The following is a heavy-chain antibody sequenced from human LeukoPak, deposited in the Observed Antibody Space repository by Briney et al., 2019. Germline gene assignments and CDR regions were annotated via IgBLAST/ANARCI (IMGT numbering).Heavy chain of an antibody. D-gene: IGHD2-21*01. V-gene: IGHV1-46*01. CDR2: INPSGGST. J-gene: IGHJ4*02. CDR1: GYTLTSYY. CDR3: TRSVRNGHIDY. Sequence: GASVKVSCKASGYTLTSYYMHWVRQAPGQGLEWMGIINPSGGSTSYAQKFQGRVTMTRDMSTSTVYMELSSLRFEDTAVYYCTRSVRNGHIDYWGQGTLVTVSS.